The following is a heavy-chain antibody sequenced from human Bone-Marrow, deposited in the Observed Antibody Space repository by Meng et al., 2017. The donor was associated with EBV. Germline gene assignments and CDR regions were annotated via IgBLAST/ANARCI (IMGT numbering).Heavy chain of an antibody. CDR3: AHGLRSFDY. CDR2: VYWDDDK. V-gene: IGHV2-5*02. CDR1: GFSLTVSGVA. J-gene: IGHJ4*02. Sequence: TWKVSGPTLVNPTQTLTLTCTFSGFSLTVSGVAVGWIRQPPGKALEWLAVVYWDDDKRYSPSLRSRLTITKDTSKNQVVLTMSDMDPVDTATYYCAHGLRSFDYWGQGTLVTVSS.